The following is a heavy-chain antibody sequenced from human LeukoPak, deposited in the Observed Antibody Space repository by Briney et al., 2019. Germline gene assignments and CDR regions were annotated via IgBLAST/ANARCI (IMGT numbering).Heavy chain of an antibody. Sequence: PGGSLRLSCAASGFTVSSNYMSWVRQAPGKGLEWVSLIYSGGVTYYADSVKGRFIISRDNSKNTLFLQMNSLRAEDTAVYYCARAPSGWSDYWYLDLWGRGTLVTVSS. V-gene: IGHV3-53*01. D-gene: IGHD6-19*01. CDR3: ARAPSGWSDYWYLDL. CDR2: IYSGGVT. CDR1: GFTVSSNY. J-gene: IGHJ2*01.